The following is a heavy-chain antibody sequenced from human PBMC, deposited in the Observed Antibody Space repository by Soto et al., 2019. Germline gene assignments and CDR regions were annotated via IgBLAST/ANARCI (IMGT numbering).Heavy chain of an antibody. J-gene: IGHJ4*02. CDR1: GGSVSSGGYY. V-gene: IGHV4-61*08. CDR2: IYYSGST. D-gene: IGHD3-10*01. Sequence: QVQLQESGPGLVKPSETLSLTCSVSGGSVSSGGYYWSWIRQPPGKGLEWIGCIYYSGSTDYNPSHKSRVTMSLDKSKNQFSLKLNSVTAADTAVYFCARAGSYRYFDYWGQGTLVTVSS. CDR3: ARAGSYRYFDY.